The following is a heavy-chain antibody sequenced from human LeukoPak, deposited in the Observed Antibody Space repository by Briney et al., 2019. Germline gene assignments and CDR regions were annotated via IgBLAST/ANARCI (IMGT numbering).Heavy chain of an antibody. CDR3: ARDGLGYYYGSGSRPLYYYYYMDV. V-gene: IGHV3-74*01. CDR2: INSDGSST. Sequence: PGGSLRLSCAASGFTFSSYWMHWVRQAPGKGLVWVSRINSDGSSTSYADSVKGRFTISRDNAKNTLYLQMNSLRAEDTAVYYCARDGLGYYYGSGSRPLYYYYYMDVWGKGTTVTISS. D-gene: IGHD3-10*01. CDR1: GFTFSSYW. J-gene: IGHJ6*03.